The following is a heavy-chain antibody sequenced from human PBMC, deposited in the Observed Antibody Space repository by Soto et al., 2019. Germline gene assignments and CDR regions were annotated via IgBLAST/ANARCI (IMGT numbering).Heavy chain of an antibody. V-gene: IGHV1-18*04. CDR3: ARAAKYCSSTSCQNLVEGMDV. Sequence: QVQLVQSGAEVKKPGASVKVSCKASGYTFTSYGISCVRQAPGQGLEWMGWISAYNGNTNYAQKLQGRGTMTTETSTSTAYRELRSLRSDDTAVYYCARAAKYCSSTSCQNLVEGMDVWGQGTTVTVSS. J-gene: IGHJ6*02. CDR2: ISAYNGNT. D-gene: IGHD2-2*01. CDR1: GYTFTSYG.